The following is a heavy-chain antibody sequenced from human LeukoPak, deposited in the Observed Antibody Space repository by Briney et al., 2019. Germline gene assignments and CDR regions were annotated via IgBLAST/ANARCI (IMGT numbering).Heavy chain of an antibody. CDR1: GYTFTSYG. V-gene: IGHV1-18*01. CDR3: ARGRTYYYDSSAYWEPFPLDY. CDR2: ISAYNGNT. Sequence: ASVKVSCKASGYTFTSYGISWVRQAPGQGLEWMGWISAYNGNTNYAQKLKGRVTMTTDTSTNTAYMELRSLRSDDTAVYYCARGRTYYYDSSAYWEPFPLDYWGQGTLVTVSS. D-gene: IGHD3-22*01. J-gene: IGHJ4*02.